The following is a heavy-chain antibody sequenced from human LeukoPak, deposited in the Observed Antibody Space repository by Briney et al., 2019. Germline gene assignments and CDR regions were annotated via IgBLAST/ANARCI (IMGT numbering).Heavy chain of an antibody. CDR2: IYYSGST. V-gene: IGHV4-31*11. CDR3: ARSGDSSGYLDY. D-gene: IGHD3-22*01. CDR1: GGSFSGYY. Sequence: SSETLSLTCAVYGGSFSGYYWSWIRQHPGKGLEWIGYIYYSGSTYYNPSLKSRVTISVDTSKNQFSLKLSSVTAADTAVYYCARSGDSSGYLDYWGQGTLVTVSS. J-gene: IGHJ4*02.